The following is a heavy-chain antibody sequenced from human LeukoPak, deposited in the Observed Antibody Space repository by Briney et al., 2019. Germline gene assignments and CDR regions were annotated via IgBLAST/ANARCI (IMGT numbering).Heavy chain of an antibody. V-gene: IGHV4-39*01. Sequence: PSETLSLTCTVSGGSTSSSSYYWGWIRQPPGKGLEWIGSIYYSGSTYYNPSLKSRVTISVDTSKNQFSLKLSSVTAADTAVYYCARTMVRGVFDYWGQGTLVTVSS. J-gene: IGHJ4*02. D-gene: IGHD3-10*01. CDR1: GGSTSSSSYY. CDR3: ARTMVRGVFDY. CDR2: IYYSGST.